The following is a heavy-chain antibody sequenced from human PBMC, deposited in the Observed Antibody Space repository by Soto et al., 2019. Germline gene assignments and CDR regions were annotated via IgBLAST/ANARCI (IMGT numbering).Heavy chain of an antibody. Sequence: QVQLVESGGGVVQPGRSLRLSCAASGFTLSSYGMHWVRQAPGKGLEWVVLISYDGSDKYYADSVKGRFTISRDNSKNTLYLQMNSLRVEDTAVYYCGAGQYFSDYWGQGTLVTVSS. J-gene: IGHJ4*02. CDR3: GAGQYFSDY. CDR2: ISYDGSDK. CDR1: GFTLSSYG. D-gene: IGHD6-13*01. V-gene: IGHV3-30*03.